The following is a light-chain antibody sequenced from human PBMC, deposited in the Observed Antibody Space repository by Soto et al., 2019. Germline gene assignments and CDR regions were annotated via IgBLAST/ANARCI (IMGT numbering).Light chain of an antibody. CDR1: QSVSSSY. Sequence: EIVLTQSPGTLSLSPGERATLSCRASQSVSSSYLAWYQQKPGQAPRLLIYGVSSRATGVPDRFSGSGSGTDFTLTISRPEPEDFAVYYCQQYIIPTTFGQGTRLEIK. CDR3: QQYIIPTT. CDR2: GVS. V-gene: IGKV3-20*01. J-gene: IGKJ5*01.